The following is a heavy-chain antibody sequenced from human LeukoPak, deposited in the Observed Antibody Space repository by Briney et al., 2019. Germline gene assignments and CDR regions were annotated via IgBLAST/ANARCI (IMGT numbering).Heavy chain of an antibody. CDR2: IWYDGSNK. CDR3: ARGTRYDSSGYYSQDLDY. D-gene: IGHD3-22*01. Sequence: GGSLRLSCAASGFTFSDYCMSWIRQAPGKGLEWAAVIWYDGSNKYYADSVKGRFTISRDNSKNTLYLQMNSLRAEDTAVYYCARGTRYDSSGYYSQDLDYWGQGTLVTVSS. CDR1: GFTFSDYC. J-gene: IGHJ4*02. V-gene: IGHV3-33*08.